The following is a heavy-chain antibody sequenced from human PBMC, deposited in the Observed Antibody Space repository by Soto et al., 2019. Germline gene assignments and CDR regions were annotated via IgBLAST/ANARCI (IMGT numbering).Heavy chain of an antibody. V-gene: IGHV1-18*01. CDR3: ARDDITTPGAQGFDP. CDR1: DYTYINHG. J-gene: IGHJ5*02. D-gene: IGHD2-8*02. CDR2: ISAYNGNT. Sequence: ASVKASCKAYDYTYINHGLSWVRQAPGQGLEWMGWISAYNGNTNYAQKLQDRVTMTTDASTSTAYMELRSLRSDDTAVYYCARDDITTPGAQGFDPWGQGTLVTVSS.